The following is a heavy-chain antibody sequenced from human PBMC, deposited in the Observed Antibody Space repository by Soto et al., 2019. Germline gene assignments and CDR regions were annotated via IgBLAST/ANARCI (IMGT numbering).Heavy chain of an antibody. Sequence: EVQLVESGGGLVQPGGSLRLSCAASGFTFSSYSMNWVRQAPGKGLEWVSYISSSSSTIYYADSVKGRFTISRDNAKNPLYLPMNSLRAEDTAVYYCAREEGLLNWFDPWGQGTLVTVSS. V-gene: IGHV3-48*01. J-gene: IGHJ5*02. CDR2: ISSSSSTI. CDR1: GFTFSSYS. D-gene: IGHD1-26*01. CDR3: AREEGLLNWFDP.